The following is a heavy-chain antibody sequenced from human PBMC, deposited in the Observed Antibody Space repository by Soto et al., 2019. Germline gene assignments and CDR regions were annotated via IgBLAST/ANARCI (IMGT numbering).Heavy chain of an antibody. CDR3: ARHNYYSNHYNYGMDV. CDR1: GRTFSINADF. V-gene: IGHV4-39*07. D-gene: IGHD4-4*01. J-gene: IGHJ6*02. CDR2: IHHTGST. Sequence: SETLSLTCTVSGRTFSINADFWYFAWIRQPPGKGLEWIGEIHHTGSTASNPSLKSRLTISIDMSKNNFSLRLSSVTAADTAVYYCARHNYYSNHYNYGMDVWGQGTAVTVSS.